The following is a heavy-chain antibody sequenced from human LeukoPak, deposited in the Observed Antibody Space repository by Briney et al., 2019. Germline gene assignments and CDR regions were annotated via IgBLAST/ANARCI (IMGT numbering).Heavy chain of an antibody. Sequence: ASVKVSCKASGYTFTSYDINWVRQATGQGLEWMGWMNPNSGNTGYAQKFQGRVTITRNTSISTAYMELSSLRSEDTAVYYCARGIAGSYYYYYYYMDVWGKGTTVILSS. CDR3: ARGIAGSYYYYYYYMDV. CDR2: MNPNSGNT. V-gene: IGHV1-8*03. J-gene: IGHJ6*03. CDR1: GYTFTSYD.